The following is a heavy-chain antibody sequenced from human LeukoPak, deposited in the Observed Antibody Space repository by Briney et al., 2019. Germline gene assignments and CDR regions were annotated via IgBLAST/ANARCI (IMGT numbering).Heavy chain of an antibody. CDR2: INHSGST. CDR3: ARGANGYSHGRYYFDY. J-gene: IGHJ4*02. Sequence: SETLSLTCAVYGGSFSGYYWSWIRQPPGKGLEWIGEINHSGSTNYNPSLKSRVTISVDTSKNQFSLKLSSVTAADTAVYYCARGANGYSHGRYYFDYWGQGTLVTVSS. CDR1: GGSFSGYY. V-gene: IGHV4-34*01. D-gene: IGHD5-18*01.